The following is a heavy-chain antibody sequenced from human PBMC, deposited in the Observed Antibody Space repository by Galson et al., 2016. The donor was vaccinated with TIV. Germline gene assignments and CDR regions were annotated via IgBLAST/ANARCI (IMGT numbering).Heavy chain of an antibody. Sequence: QSGAEVKEPGESLKISCKGSGYRFSNYWIAWVRQMPGKGLEWMGVIYPVDSDTRYSPSFQGQVTISADKSISTAYLQWNSLKGSDSAIYYYARERDSGYAYYFDFWGQGTLVTVSS. D-gene: IGHD6-25*01. CDR2: IYPVDSDT. V-gene: IGHV5-51*03. J-gene: IGHJ4*02. CDR3: ARERDSGYAYYFDF. CDR1: GYRFSNYW.